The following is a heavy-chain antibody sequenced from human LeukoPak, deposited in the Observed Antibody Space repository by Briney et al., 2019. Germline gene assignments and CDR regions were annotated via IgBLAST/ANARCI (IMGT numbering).Heavy chain of an antibody. D-gene: IGHD6-13*01. Sequence: GGSLRLSCAASGFTFSSYSMNWVRQAPGKGLEWVSSISSSSSYIYYADSVRGRFTISRDNAKNSLYLQMNSLRAEDTAVYYCARVMYSSSWPGAFDIWGQGTMVTVSS. V-gene: IGHV3-21*01. CDR1: GFTFSSYS. J-gene: IGHJ3*02. CDR3: ARVMYSSSWPGAFDI. CDR2: ISSSSSYI.